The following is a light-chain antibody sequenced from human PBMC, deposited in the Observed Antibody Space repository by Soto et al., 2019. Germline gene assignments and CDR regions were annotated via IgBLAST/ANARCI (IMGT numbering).Light chain of an antibody. CDR2: SAS. Sequence: EIVMTQSPATLSVPPGEGATLSCRASQSVSSNLAWYQQKPGQAPRLLIYSASTRATGIPASFSGSGSGTEFTLTISSLQSEDFAVYYCQQYNSWPLTFGGGTKVEIK. J-gene: IGKJ4*01. CDR1: QSVSSN. V-gene: IGKV3-15*01. CDR3: QQYNSWPLT.